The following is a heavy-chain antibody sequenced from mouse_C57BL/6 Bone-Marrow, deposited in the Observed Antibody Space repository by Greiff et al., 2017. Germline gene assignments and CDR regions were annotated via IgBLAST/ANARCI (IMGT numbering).Heavy chain of an antibody. CDR3: AIRGYYYGLGGYFDV. J-gene: IGHJ1*03. V-gene: IGHV1-74*01. CDR2: IHPSDSDT. Sequence: QVQLKQPGAELVKPGASVKVSCKASGYTFTSYWMHWVKQRPGQGLEWIGRIHPSDSDTNYNQKFKGKATLTVDKSSSTAYMQLSSLTSDDSAVYYCAIRGYYYGLGGYFDVWGTGTTVTVSS. CDR1: GYTFTSYW. D-gene: IGHD1-1*01.